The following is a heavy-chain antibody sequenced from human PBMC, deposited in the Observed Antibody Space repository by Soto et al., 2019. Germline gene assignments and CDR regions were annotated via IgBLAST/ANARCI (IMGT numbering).Heavy chain of an antibody. D-gene: IGHD3-16*01. Sequence: QITLKESGPTQVKPTQTLTLTCTFSGFSLITGGVSVAWISQPPGKALEWLARISGDDEKRYSPSLKSRLTITKDTTKNQVVFTMTNMDPLDTSTYDCSHRRGMIMDVWGQWTTVTVSS. CDR1: GFSLITGGVS. J-gene: IGHJ6*02. CDR3: SHRRGMIMDV. CDR2: ISGDDEK. V-gene: IGHV2-5*02.